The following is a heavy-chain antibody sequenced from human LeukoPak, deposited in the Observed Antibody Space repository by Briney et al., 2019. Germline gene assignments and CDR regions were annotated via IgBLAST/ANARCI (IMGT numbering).Heavy chain of an antibody. V-gene: IGHV1-69*04. D-gene: IGHD6-13*01. Sequence: GASVKVSCKASGYTFTSYAMNWVRQAPGQGLEWMGRIIPILGIANYAQKFQGRVTITADKSTSTAYMELSSLRSEDTAVYYCARDVRSSDAYWGQGTLVTVSS. CDR3: ARDVRSSDAY. CDR2: IIPILGIA. J-gene: IGHJ4*02. CDR1: GYTFTSYA.